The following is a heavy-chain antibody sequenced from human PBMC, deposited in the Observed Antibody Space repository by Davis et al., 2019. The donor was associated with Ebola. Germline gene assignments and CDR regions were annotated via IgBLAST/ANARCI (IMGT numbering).Heavy chain of an antibody. Sequence: LRLSCAISGDSVSSNSAAWNWIRQSPSRGLEWLGRTYYRSKWYNDYAVSVKSRIAINPDTSKNQFSLQLNSVTPEDTAVYYCARDRDIAAAGIFGMDVWGQGTTVTVSS. CDR2: TYYRSKWYN. CDR1: GDSVSSNSAA. CDR3: ARDRDIAAAGIFGMDV. D-gene: IGHD6-13*01. J-gene: IGHJ6*02. V-gene: IGHV6-1*01.